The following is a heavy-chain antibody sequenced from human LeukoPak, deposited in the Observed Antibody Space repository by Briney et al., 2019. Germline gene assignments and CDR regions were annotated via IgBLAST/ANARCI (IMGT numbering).Heavy chain of an antibody. CDR3: AGYSGYDFDAFDI. J-gene: IGHJ3*02. Sequence: GGSLRLSCAASGFTVSSNYMSWVRQAPGKGLEWISVIYSGGSTYYADSVKGRFTISRDNSKNTLYLQMNSLRAEDTAVYYCAGYSGYDFDAFDIWGQGTMVTVSS. D-gene: IGHD5-12*01. CDR2: IYSGGST. CDR1: GFTVSSNY. V-gene: IGHV3-53*01.